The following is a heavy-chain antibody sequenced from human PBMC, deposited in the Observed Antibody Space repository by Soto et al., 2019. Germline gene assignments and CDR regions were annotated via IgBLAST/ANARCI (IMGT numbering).Heavy chain of an antibody. J-gene: IGHJ4*02. Sequence: QVQLVESGGGVVQPGRSLRLSCAASGFTFSSYAMHWVRQAPGKGLEWVAVISYDGSNKYYADSVKGRFTISRDNSKNTLYLQMNSLRAEDTAVYYCASSRDNSGWYDVVFDYWGQGTLVTVSS. D-gene: IGHD6-19*01. CDR2: ISYDGSNK. CDR3: ASSRDNSGWYDVVFDY. CDR1: GFTFSSYA. V-gene: IGHV3-30-3*01.